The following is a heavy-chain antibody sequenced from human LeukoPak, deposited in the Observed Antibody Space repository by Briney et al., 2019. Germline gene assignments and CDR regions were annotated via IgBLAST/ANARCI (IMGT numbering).Heavy chain of an antibody. CDR3: ARAEYSSSWWIGDPGYYYYYMDV. D-gene: IGHD6-13*01. CDR2: ISTSGNII. Sequence: GGSLRLSCAAPGITFSNYNMSWIRQAPGKGLECVSYISTSGNIIYYADSVKGRFTISRDNAKNSLYLQMNSLRAEDTAVYYCARAEYSSSWWIGDPGYYYYYMDVWGKGTTVTISS. V-gene: IGHV3-11*01. CDR1: GITFSNYN. J-gene: IGHJ6*03.